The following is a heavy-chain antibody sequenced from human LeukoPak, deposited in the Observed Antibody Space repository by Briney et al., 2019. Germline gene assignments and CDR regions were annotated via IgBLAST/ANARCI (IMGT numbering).Heavy chain of an antibody. J-gene: IGHJ4*02. CDR2: ISYDGSNK. V-gene: IGHV3-30-3*01. Sequence: GGSLRLSCAASGFTFSSYAMHWVRQAPGKGLEWVAVISYDGSNKYYADSVKGRFTISRDNSKNTLYLQMNSLRAEDTAVYYCARGSSTVTTGGDGLVLDYWGQGTLVTVSS. D-gene: IGHD4-11*01. CDR1: GFTFSSYA. CDR3: ARGSSTVTTGGDGLVLDY.